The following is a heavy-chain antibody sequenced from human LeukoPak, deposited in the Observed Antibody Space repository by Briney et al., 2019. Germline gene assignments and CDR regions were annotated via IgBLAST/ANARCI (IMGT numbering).Heavy chain of an antibody. V-gene: IGHV3-48*01. J-gene: IGHJ6*02. CDR3: ARETGTTSYYYYGMDV. CDR1: GFTFSSYS. CDR2: ISSSSSTI. Sequence: GGSLRLSCAASGFTFSSYSMNWVRQAPGKGLEWVSYISSSSSTIYYADSVKGRFTISRDNAKNSLYLQMNSLRAEDTAVYYCARETGTTSYYYYGMDVWGQGTTVTVSS. D-gene: IGHD1-7*01.